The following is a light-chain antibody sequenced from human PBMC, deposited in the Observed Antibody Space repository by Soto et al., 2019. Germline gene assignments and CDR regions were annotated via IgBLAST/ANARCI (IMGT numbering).Light chain of an antibody. Sequence: DIVWTRSPDTLSLSPGERATLSCRASQSLSNNIYLAWYQQKPGQDPRLLIYGASSRATGIPNRFSGSGSGTDFTLTISRLQTEDFATYYCLQDYNYPWTFGQGTKVDIK. CDR3: LQDYNYPWT. CDR2: GAS. J-gene: IGKJ1*01. V-gene: IGKV3-20*01. CDR1: QSLSNNIY.